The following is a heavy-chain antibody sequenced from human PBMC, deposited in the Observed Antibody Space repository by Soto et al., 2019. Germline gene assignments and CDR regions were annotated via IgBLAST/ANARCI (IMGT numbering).Heavy chain of an antibody. CDR3: SKEGEHSGRWANFDY. CDR1: GFTFSSYA. J-gene: IGHJ4*02. V-gene: IGHV3-23*01. D-gene: IGHD6-19*01. Sequence: PGGSLRLSWAASGFTFSSYAMSWVRQAPGKGLEWVSAISGSGGSTYYADSVKGRFTISRDNSKNTLYLQMNSLRAEDTAVYYCSKEGEHSGRWANFDYWGQGTLVTVSS. CDR2: ISGSGGST.